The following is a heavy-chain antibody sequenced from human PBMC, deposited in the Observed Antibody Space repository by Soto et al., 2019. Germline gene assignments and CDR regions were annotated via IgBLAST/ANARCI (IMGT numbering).Heavy chain of an antibody. D-gene: IGHD2-2*01. V-gene: IGHV3-30*18. J-gene: IGHJ6*02. CDR3: AKDIVVVPAAQDYYYYGMDV. CDR2: ISYDGSNK. CDR1: GFTFSSYG. Sequence: GGSLRLSCAASGFTFSSYGMHWVRQAPGKGLEWVAVISYDGSNKYYADSVKGRFTISRDNSKNTLYLQMNSLRAEDTAVYYCAKDIVVVPAAQDYYYYGMDVWGQGTTVTVS.